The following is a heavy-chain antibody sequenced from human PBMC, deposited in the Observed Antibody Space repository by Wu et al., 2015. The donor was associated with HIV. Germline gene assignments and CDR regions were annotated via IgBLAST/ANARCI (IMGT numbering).Heavy chain of an antibody. CDR1: GDSISSHY. V-gene: IGHV4-59*08. D-gene: IGHD6-19*01. CDR3: ARHSGGWHSGAEYIQH. J-gene: IGHJ1*01. Sequence: QVQLQESGPGLVKPSETLSLTCSVSGDSISSHYWTWIRQPPGKGLEWIAYIYKSGSTNYNPSLNSRLTVIIETSKNQFSLKLTSVTAADTAVYYCARHSGGWHSGAEYIQHWGQGTLVTVSS. CDR2: IYKSGST.